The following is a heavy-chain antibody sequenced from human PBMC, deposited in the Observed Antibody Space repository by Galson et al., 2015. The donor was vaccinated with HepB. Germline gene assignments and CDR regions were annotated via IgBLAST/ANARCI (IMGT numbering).Heavy chain of an antibody. CDR3: ARGRSNDY. V-gene: IGHV1-2*02. J-gene: IGHJ4*02. Sequence: SVTVSCKASGSTFTAYYMHWVRQAPGQGLEWMGWINPNSGGTNYAQKFQGRVTMTRDTSISTAYMELSSLRSDDTAVYYCARGRSNDYWGQGTLVTVSS. CDR2: INPNSGGT. CDR1: GSTFTAYY.